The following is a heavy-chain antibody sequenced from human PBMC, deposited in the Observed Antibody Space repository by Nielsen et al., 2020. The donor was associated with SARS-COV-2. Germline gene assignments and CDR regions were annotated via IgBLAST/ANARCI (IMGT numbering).Heavy chain of an antibody. D-gene: IGHD6-6*01. CDR2: ISSSGSII. Sequence: WIRQPPGKGLEWVSYISSSGSIIYYADSVKGRFTISRDNAKNSLYLQMNSLRAEDTAVYYCARDVAYSSSIYYYYYMDVWGKGTTVTVSS. CDR3: ARDVAYSSSIYYYYYMDV. V-gene: IGHV3-11*04. J-gene: IGHJ6*03.